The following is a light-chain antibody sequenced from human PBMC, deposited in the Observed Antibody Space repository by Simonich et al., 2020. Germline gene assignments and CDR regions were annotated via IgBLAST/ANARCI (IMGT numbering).Light chain of an antibody. J-gene: IGLJ3*02. CDR1: SPNIGSNY. Sequence: QSVLTQPPSASGTPGQRVTISCSGSSPNIGSNYVYWYQQLPGTAPKLLIYGNSNRPSGVPDRFSGSKSGPSASLAITGLQAEDEADYYCQSYDSSLSGWVFGGGTKLTVL. CDR3: QSYDSSLSGWV. CDR2: GNS. V-gene: IGLV1-40*01.